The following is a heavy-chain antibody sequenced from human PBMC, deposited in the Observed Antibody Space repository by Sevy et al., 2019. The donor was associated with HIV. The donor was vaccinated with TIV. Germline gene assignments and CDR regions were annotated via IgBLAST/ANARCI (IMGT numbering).Heavy chain of an antibody. J-gene: IGHJ4*02. D-gene: IGHD4-17*01. CDR1: GFTFSSYW. V-gene: IGHV3-7*01. Sequence: GGSLRLSCAASGFTFSSYWMSWVRQAPGKGLEWVANIKQDGSEKYYVHSVKGRFTISRDNAKNSLYLQMNSLRAEDTAVYYCARDGDYGDYDFDYWGQGTLVTVSS. CDR3: ARDGDYGDYDFDY. CDR2: IKQDGSEK.